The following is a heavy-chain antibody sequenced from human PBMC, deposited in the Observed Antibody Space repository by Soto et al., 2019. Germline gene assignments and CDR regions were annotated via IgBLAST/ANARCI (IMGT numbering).Heavy chain of an antibody. J-gene: IGHJ4*02. CDR3: ARDAPHCTNGVCYVNFDY. CDR2: IIPIFGTA. D-gene: IGHD2-8*01. Sequence: QVPLVQSGAEVKKPGSSVKVSCKASGGTFSSYAISWVRQAPGQGLEWMGGIIPIFGTANYAQKFQGRVTITADESTSTAYMELSSLRSEDTAVYYCARDAPHCTNGVCYVNFDYWGQGTLVTVSS. V-gene: IGHV1-69*12. CDR1: GGTFSSYA.